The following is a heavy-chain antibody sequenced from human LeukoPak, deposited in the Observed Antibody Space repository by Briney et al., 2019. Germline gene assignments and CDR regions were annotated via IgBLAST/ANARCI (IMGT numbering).Heavy chain of an antibody. CDR1: GGTFSSYT. Sequence: GASAKVSRKASGGTFSSYTISWVRQAPGQGLEWMGRIIPILGIANYAQKFQGRVTITADKSTSTAYMELSSLRSEDTAVYYCARDSLAGVAAPFDYWGQGSLVTVSS. D-gene: IGHD6-13*01. CDR3: ARDSLAGVAAPFDY. V-gene: IGHV1-69*04. CDR2: IIPILGIA. J-gene: IGHJ4*02.